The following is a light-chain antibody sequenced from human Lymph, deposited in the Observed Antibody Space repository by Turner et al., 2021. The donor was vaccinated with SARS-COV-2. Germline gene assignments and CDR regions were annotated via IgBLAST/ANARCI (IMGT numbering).Light chain of an antibody. CDR3: QQYSSLT. V-gene: IGKV1-27*01. CDR2: WAS. J-gene: IGKJ3*01. Sequence: DIVMTQSHKFMATSVGDRVSITCKASQDVGTAVAWYQEKPGQSPKLLIYWASTRHTGVPDRFTGSGSGTDFTLTISNVQSEDLADYFCQQYSSLTFGAGTKL. CDR1: QDVGTA.